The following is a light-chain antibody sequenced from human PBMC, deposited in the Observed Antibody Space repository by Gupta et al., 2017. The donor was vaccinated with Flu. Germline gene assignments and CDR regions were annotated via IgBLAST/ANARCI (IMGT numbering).Light chain of an antibody. Sequence: DIVMTQSPDSLAVSLGERATINCKSSQRVLYSSNNKNYLAWYQKKPGQPPKLLIYWASTRECGVPDRFSGSGSGTDFTLTISSLQAEDAAVYYCQQYYSAPPLTFGGGTKVEIE. CDR2: WAS. CDR1: QRVLYSSNNKNY. CDR3: QQYYSAPPLT. J-gene: IGKJ4*01. V-gene: IGKV4-1*01.